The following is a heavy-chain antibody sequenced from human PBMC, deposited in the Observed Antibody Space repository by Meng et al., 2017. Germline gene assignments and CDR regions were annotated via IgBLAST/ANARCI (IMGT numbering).Heavy chain of an antibody. CDR3: ARGRVVNWFDP. CDR2: NYYSGST. V-gene: IGHV4-39*07. D-gene: IGHD2-15*01. J-gene: IGHJ5*02. CDR1: GSYRSIVSDY. Sequence: LEESAPVRCNPSDPLHPPGVSSGSYRSIVSDYWGWTRGPPGKGLEWIWSNYYSGSTYYNPSLKSRVTISVYTSTNQFSLKLSSVTAADTAVYYCARGRVVNWFDPWGQGTLVTVSS.